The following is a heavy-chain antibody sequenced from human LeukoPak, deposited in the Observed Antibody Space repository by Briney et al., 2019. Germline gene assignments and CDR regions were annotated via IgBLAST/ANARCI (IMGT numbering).Heavy chain of an antibody. CDR3: ASPYDFWSHLPVSDY. CDR2: ISGSGGST. J-gene: IGHJ4*02. CDR1: GFTFSSYA. V-gene: IGHV3-23*01. D-gene: IGHD3-3*01. Sequence: GGSLRLSCAASGFTFSSYAMSWFRQAPGKGLEWVSAISGSGGSTYYADSVKGRFTISRDNSKNTLYLQMNSLRAEDTAVYYCASPYDFWSHLPVSDYWGQGTLVTVSS.